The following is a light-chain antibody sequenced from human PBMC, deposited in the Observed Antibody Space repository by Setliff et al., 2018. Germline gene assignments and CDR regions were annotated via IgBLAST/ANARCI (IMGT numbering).Light chain of an antibody. Sequence: QAVVTQEPSLTVSPGGTVTLTCASSTXAXXSXXXXXXXXXXXXXXXRALXXSISNNPSWTPSRFSGSLLGGKAALTLSGAQPEDEADYYCLLFYGGAHVFGGGTKVTVL. CDR2: SIS. CDR3: LLFYGGAHV. V-gene: IGLV7-43*01. J-gene: IGLJ3*02. CDR1: TXAXXSXXX.